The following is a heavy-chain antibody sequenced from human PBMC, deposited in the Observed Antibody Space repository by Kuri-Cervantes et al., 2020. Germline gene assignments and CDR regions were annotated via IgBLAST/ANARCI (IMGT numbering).Heavy chain of an antibody. D-gene: IGHD5-18*01. V-gene: IGHV3-64*01. CDR1: GFTFSSYG. CDR2: ISSNGGST. J-gene: IGHJ4*02. Sequence: GGSLRLSCAASGFTFSSYGMHWVRQAPGKGLEYVSAISSNGGSTYYANSVKGRFTISRDNSKNTLYLQMGSLRAEDMAVYYCARGRWIQLWARKYYFDYWGQGTLVTVSS. CDR3: ARGRWIQLWARKYYFDY.